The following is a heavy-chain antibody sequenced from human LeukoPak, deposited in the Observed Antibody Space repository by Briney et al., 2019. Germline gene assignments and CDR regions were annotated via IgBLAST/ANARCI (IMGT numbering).Heavy chain of an antibody. D-gene: IGHD3-22*01. J-gene: IGHJ4*02. CDR3: ARDLFYDSSGYQGY. CDR1: GFTFRDYY. Sequence: SGGSLRLSCAASGFTFRDYYMSWIRQAPGKGLEWVSYISGSGSTIYYADSVKGRFTISRDNAKNSLYLQMNSLRAEDTAVYYCARDLFYDSSGYQGYWGQGTLVTVSS. V-gene: IGHV3-11*01. CDR2: ISGSGSTI.